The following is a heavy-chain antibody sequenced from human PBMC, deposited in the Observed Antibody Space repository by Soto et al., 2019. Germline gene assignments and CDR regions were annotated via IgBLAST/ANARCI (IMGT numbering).Heavy chain of an antibody. V-gene: IGHV4-59*01. D-gene: IGHD6-6*01. Sequence: KSSETLSLTCTVSGGSISSYYWSWIRQPPGKGLEWIGYIYYSGSTNYNPSLKSRVTISVDTSKNQFSLKLSFVTAADTAVYYCARAYSSSSSGDYWGQGTLVTVSS. J-gene: IGHJ4*02. CDR1: GGSISSYY. CDR2: IYYSGST. CDR3: ARAYSSSSSGDY.